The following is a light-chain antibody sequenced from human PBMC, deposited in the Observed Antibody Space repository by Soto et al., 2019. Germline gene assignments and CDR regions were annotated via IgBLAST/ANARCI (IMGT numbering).Light chain of an antibody. V-gene: IGKV3-15*01. J-gene: IGKJ5*01. CDR2: GAS. CDR3: QQYNNWPPIT. Sequence: EILITQSPSTLSVSPGERATLSCMASQSVSSNLAWYQQKPGQAPRLLIYGASTRATGIPARFSGSGSGTEFTLTISSLQSEDFAVYYCQQYNNWPPITFGQGTRLEIK. CDR1: QSVSSN.